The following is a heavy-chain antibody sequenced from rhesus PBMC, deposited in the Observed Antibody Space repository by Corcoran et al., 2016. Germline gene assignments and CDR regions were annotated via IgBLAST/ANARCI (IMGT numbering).Heavy chain of an antibody. D-gene: IGHD1-26*01. V-gene: IGHV4-127*01. CDR1: GYSISSGYG. Sequence: QVQLQESGPGLVKPSETLSLTCAVSGYSISSGYGWSWIRQPPGRGLGGIGYIGGSDGSTNYNPSLKSRVTISKDPSKNQFSLKLSSVTAADTAVYYCARVNWNYWLRGLDSWGQGVVVTVSS. CDR2: IGGSDGST. J-gene: IGHJ6*01. CDR3: ARVNWNYWLRGLDS.